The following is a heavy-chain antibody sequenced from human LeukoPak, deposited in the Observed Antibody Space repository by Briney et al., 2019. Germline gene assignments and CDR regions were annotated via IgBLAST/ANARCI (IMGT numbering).Heavy chain of an antibody. J-gene: IGHJ4*02. Sequence: GGSLRLSCAASGFTYCYYFMRWIRAAPGKGLEWVSYISSSGSAIYSADSVKGRFTISRDNATTSLYLQMNSLRADDTAVYYCARAAGGDYLWDYWGQGTLVTVSS. CDR3: ARAAGGDYLWDY. V-gene: IGHV3-11*01. D-gene: IGHD4-17*01. CDR2: ISSSGSAI. CDR1: GFTYCYYF.